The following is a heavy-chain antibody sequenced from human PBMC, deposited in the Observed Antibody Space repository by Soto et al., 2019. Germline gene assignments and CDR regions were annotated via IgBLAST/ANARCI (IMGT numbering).Heavy chain of an antibody. V-gene: IGHV1-3*01. Sequence: GASVKVSCKASRYTFTSYAIHWVRQAPGQRLEWMGWINAGNGNTKYSQNFQGRVTITRDTSASTAYMELNNLISEDTAVYFCARGPITARGDYANYWGQGTLVTVS. J-gene: IGHJ4*01. CDR2: INAGNGNT. CDR3: ARGPITARGDYANY. D-gene: IGHD4-17*01. CDR1: RYTFTSYA.